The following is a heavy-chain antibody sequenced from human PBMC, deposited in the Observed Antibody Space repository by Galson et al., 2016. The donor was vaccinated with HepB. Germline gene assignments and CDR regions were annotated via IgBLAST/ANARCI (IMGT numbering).Heavy chain of an antibody. J-gene: IGHJ4*02. D-gene: IGHD2-8*01. Sequence: LRPSCAASGFTFSSYWMSWVRQAPGKGLEWVAVIWYDGSNKYYADSEKGRVTISRDNSKNTLYLQVDSLRAEDTAVYYRARDVYTYGPGYYFDYWGQGTLVTVSS. V-gene: IGHV3-33*08. CDR3: ARDVYTYGPGYYFDY. CDR2: IWYDGSNK. CDR1: GFTFSSYW.